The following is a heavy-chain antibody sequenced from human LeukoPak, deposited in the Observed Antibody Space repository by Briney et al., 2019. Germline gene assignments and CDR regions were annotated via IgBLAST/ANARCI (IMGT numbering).Heavy chain of an antibody. CDR3: AREWQGGIAAAGTRIEGDY. CDR1: GFSVSGYW. V-gene: IGHV3-7*01. Sequence: GGSLRLSCAVSGFSVSGYWMTWVRQAPGKGLEWVANIKQDGSEKNYVDSVKGRFTISRDNAENSLFLQMNSLRVEDTAVHYCAREWQGGIAAAGTRIEGDYWGQGTLVAVSS. D-gene: IGHD6-13*01. J-gene: IGHJ4*02. CDR2: IKQDGSEK.